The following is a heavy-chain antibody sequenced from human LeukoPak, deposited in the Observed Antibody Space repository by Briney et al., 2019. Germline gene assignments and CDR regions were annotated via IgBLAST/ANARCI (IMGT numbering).Heavy chain of an antibody. Sequence: SQTLSLTCTVSGGSISSGGYYWSWIRQHPGKGLEWIGYICYSGSTYYNPSLKSRVTISVDTSKNQFSLKLSSVTAADTAVYYCAREVVRNGFDPWGQGTLVTVSS. V-gene: IGHV4-31*03. D-gene: IGHD3-3*01. CDR2: ICYSGST. CDR3: AREVVRNGFDP. J-gene: IGHJ5*02. CDR1: GGSISSGGYY.